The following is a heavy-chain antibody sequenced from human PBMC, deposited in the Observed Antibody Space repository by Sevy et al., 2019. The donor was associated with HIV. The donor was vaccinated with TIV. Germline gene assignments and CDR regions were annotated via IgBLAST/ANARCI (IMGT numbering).Heavy chain of an antibody. V-gene: IGHV1-18*01. Sequence: ASVKVSCKASGYTFTSYGISWVRQAPGQGLEWMGWISAYNGNTNYAQKLQGRVTMTTDTSTSTAYMELRSLRSDDTAGYYCAGEIGAFEYSSSGKGYWGQGTLVTVSS. D-gene: IGHD6-6*01. CDR3: AGEIGAFEYSSSGKGY. CDR1: GYTFTSYG. J-gene: IGHJ4*02. CDR2: ISAYNGNT.